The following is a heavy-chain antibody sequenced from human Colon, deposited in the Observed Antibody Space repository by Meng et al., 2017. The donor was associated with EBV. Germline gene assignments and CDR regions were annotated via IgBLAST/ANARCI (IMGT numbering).Heavy chain of an antibody. V-gene: IGHV4-4*02. CDR3: ARGNAYNAPSFDY. Sequence: VQLQGPGPGLVKPSGTLSLTCPVSGASISSHNWWSWVRQPPGKGLEWIGEIYHGGNTNYNPSLKSRVTISVDRSNDQFSLSLSSVTAADTAVYYCARGNAYNAPSFDYWGQGTLVTVSS. CDR2: IYHGGNT. J-gene: IGHJ4*02. D-gene: IGHD5-24*01. CDR1: GASISSHNW.